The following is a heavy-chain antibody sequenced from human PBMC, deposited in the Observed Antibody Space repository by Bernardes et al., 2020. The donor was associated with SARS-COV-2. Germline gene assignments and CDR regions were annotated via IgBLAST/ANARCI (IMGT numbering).Heavy chain of an antibody. CDR3: ARVGGNYYDP. CDR1: GFTVSSHY. D-gene: IGHD1-7*01. CDR2: IYGAENT. J-gene: IGHJ5*02. Sequence: GGSLRLSCAASGFTVSSHYISWVRQAPGKGLEWVSSIYGAENTAYADSVKGRFTISRDSYRNTMYLQMDSLRVDDSAVYYCARVGGNYYDPWGQGALVIVSS. V-gene: IGHV3-66*01.